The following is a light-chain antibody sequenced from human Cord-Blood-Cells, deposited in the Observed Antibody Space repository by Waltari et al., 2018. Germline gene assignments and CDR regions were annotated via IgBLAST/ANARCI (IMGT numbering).Light chain of an antibody. CDR1: PCVSSY. Sequence: EFVLPQSPATLSLSPGERATLSCRASPCVSSYLAWYQQKPGQAPSLLIYDASYRATGIPARFSGGGSATDFTLTISSRQPEDFAVYYCRQRSNCPPYTFGQGTKLEIK. CDR3: RQRSNCPPYT. J-gene: IGKJ2*01. CDR2: DAS. V-gene: IGKV3-11*01.